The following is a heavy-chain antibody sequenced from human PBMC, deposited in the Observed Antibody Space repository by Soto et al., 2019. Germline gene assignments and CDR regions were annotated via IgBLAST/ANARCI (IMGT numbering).Heavy chain of an antibody. CDR1: GGTFSSYA. V-gene: IGHV1-69*13. Sequence: SVKVSCKASGGTFSSYAISWVRQAPGQGLEWMGGIIPIFGTANYAQKFQGRVTITADESTSTAYMELSSLRSEDTAVYYCARDYDFWSGYYTGGWFDPWGQGTLVTVSS. CDR3: ARDYDFWSGYYTGGWFDP. D-gene: IGHD3-3*01. CDR2: IIPIFGTA. J-gene: IGHJ5*02.